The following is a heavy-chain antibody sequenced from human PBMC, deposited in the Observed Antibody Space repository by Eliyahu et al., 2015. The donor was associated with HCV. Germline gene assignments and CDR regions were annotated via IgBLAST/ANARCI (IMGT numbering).Heavy chain of an antibody. D-gene: IGHD3-10*01. CDR3: AREPRGSGSYYPSEYFHH. CDR1: GFTFATHG. J-gene: IGHJ1*01. Sequence: QVQLVESGGDVVQPGKSLRXSCAASGFTFATHGMHWVRQAPGKGLEWVASIWSDGSNENYLPSVKGRFTISRDNSRDTLYLEMNSLRGEDTARYYCAREPRGSGSYYPSEYFHHWGQGTLVFVSS. V-gene: IGHV3-33*01. CDR2: IWSDGSNE.